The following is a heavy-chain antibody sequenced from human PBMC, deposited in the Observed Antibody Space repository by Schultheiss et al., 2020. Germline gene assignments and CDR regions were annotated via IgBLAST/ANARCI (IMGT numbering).Heavy chain of an antibody. J-gene: IGHJ4*02. CDR1: GGSISSGGYY. CDR2: IYYSGST. D-gene: IGHD4-17*01. Sequence: SQTLSLTCAVSGGSISSGGYYWSWIRQHPGKGLEWIGYIYYSGSTYYNPSLKSRVTISVDTSKNQFSLKLSSVTAADTAVYYCASDDYGDRYFDYWGQGTLVTVSS. CDR3: ASDDYGDRYFDY. V-gene: IGHV4-31*11.